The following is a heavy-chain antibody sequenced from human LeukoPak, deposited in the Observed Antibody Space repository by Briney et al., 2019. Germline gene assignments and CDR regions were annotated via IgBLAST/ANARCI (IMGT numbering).Heavy chain of an antibody. V-gene: IGHV3-30*18. CDR2: ISYDGSNK. D-gene: IGHD5-18*01. Sequence: GGSLRLSCAASGFTFSDYYMSWIRQAPGEGLEWVAVISYDGSNKYYADSVKGRFTISRDNSKNTPYLQMNSLRAEDTAVYYCAKGPHGGYSYGHRVYFDYWGQGTLVTVSS. CDR1: GFTFSDYY. CDR3: AKGPHGGYSYGHRVYFDY. J-gene: IGHJ4*02.